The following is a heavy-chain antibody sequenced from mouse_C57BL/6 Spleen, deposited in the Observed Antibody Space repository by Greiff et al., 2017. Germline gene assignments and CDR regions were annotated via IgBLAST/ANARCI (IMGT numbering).Heavy chain of an antibody. V-gene: IGHV3-6*01. Sequence: DVKLVESGPGLVKPSQSLSLTCSVTGYSITSGYYWNWIRQFPGNKLEWMGYISYDGSNNYNPSLKNRISITRDTSKNQFFLKLNSVTTEDTATYYCARDRTGGFHYWGQGTTLTVSS. CDR2: ISYDGSN. CDR3: ARDRTGGFHY. CDR1: GYSITSGYY. D-gene: IGHD4-1*01. J-gene: IGHJ2*01.